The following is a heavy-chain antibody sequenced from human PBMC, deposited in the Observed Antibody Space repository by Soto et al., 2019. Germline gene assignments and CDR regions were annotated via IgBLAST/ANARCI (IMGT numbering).Heavy chain of an antibody. Sequence: SETLSLTCTVSGGSISSSSYYWGWIRQPPGKGLEWIGSIYYSGSTYYNPSLKSRVTISVDTSKNQFSLKLSSVTAADTAVYYCARHDIVVAPAAITNWFDPWGQGTLVTV. CDR1: GGSISSSSYY. J-gene: IGHJ5*02. D-gene: IGHD2-2*01. CDR3: ARHDIVVAPAAITNWFDP. CDR2: IYYSGST. V-gene: IGHV4-39*01.